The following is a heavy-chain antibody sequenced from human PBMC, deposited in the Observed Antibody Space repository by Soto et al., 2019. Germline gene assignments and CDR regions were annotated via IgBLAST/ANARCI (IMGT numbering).Heavy chain of an antibody. Sequence: RSLTCSVSGASISSPDYYWTWIRQPPGKGLQWIGYIYYTGSTSYNPSLKSRLAISLDPSRNQFSLKLSPVTAADSAVYYCATVAGGLLWFGDSPRAPFDPWGQGTLVTVSS. CDR1: GASISSPDYY. J-gene: IGHJ5*02. CDR3: ATVAGGLLWFGDSPRAPFDP. D-gene: IGHD3-10*01. CDR2: IYYTGST. V-gene: IGHV4-30-4*01.